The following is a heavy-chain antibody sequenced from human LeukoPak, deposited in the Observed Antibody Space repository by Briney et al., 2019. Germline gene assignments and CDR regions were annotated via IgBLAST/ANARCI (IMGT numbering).Heavy chain of an antibody. V-gene: IGHV4-34*01. D-gene: IGHD3-9*01. CDR1: GGSFSGYY. Sequence: SETLSLTCAVYGGSFSGYYWSWIRQPPGKGLEWIGEINHSGSTNYNPSLKSRVTISVDTSKNQFSLKLSSVTAADTAVYYCARGETYYDILTGYKIMYYFDYWGQGTLVTVSS. J-gene: IGHJ4*02. CDR3: ARGETYYDILTGYKIMYYFDY. CDR2: INHSGST.